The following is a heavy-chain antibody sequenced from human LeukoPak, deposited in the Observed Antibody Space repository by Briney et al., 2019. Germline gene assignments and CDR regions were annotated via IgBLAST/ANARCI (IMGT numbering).Heavy chain of an antibody. CDR3: ARGDWVV. J-gene: IGHJ4*02. V-gene: IGHV4-34*01. Sequence: PSETLSLTCAVFGGSFSGYYWSWIRQPPGKGLEWIGEINHSGSTNYNPSLKSRVTISVDTSKNQFSLKLSPVTAADTAVYYCARGDWVVWGQGTLVTVSS. CDR2: INHSGST. D-gene: IGHD2-15*01. CDR1: GGSFSGYY.